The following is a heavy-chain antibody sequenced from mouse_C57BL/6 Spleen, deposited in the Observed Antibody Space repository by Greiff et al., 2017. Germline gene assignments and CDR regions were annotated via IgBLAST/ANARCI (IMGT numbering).Heavy chain of an antibody. CDR3: AAMYYYGRTDIDY. D-gene: IGHD1-1*01. Sequence: QVQLKQSGAELVKPGASVKISCKASGYAFSSYWMNWVKQRPGKGLEWIGQIYPGDGDTNYNGKFKGKATLTADKSSSTAYMQLSSLTSEDSAVYFCAAMYYYGRTDIDYWGQGTTLTVSS. CDR1: GYAFSSYW. CDR2: IYPGDGDT. J-gene: IGHJ2*01. V-gene: IGHV1-80*01.